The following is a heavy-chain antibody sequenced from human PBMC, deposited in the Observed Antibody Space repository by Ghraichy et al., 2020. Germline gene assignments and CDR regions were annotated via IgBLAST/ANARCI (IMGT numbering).Heavy chain of an antibody. CDR2: MYYSGTT. CDR1: GGSISSRSSY. Sequence: SQTLSLTCGVSGGSISSRSSYWGWIRKPPGKGLEWIGSMYYSGTTYYNPSLKSRVTISEDTSKNQLSLKLNPVTAADTAVYYWARHGLPQESYYYGMDVWGQGTTVTVSS. V-gene: IGHV4-39*01. CDR3: ARHGLPQESYYYGMDV. J-gene: IGHJ6*02.